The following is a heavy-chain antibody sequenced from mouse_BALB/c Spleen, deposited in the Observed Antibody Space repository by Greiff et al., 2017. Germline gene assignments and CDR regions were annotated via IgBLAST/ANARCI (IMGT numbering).Heavy chain of an antibody. CDR2: INPGSGGT. CDR1: GYAFTNYL. V-gene: IGHV1-54*03. D-gene: IGHD2-2*01. CDR3: ARREYGYDDYAMDY. J-gene: IGHJ4*01. Sequence: VQLQQSGAELVRPGTSVKVSCKASGYAFTNYLIAWVKQRPGQGLEWIGVINPGSGGTNYNEKFKGKATLTADKSSSTAYMQLSSLTSDDSAVYFCARREYGYDDYAMDYWGQGTSVTVSA.